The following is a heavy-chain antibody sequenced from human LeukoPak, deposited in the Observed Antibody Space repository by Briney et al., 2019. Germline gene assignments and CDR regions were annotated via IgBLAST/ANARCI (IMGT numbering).Heavy chain of an antibody. CDR2: IGGSNSPI. CDR3: ARDGFGDFPLGASKVGDY. D-gene: IGHD4-17*01. Sequence: GGSLRLSCAASGFTFSSYSMSWVRQAPGKGLEWLSYIGGSNSPIYYSDSVKGRFTISRDNAKNSLFLHMDSLRDEDTAVYYCARDGFGDFPLGASKVGDYWGKGTLVTVSS. CDR1: GFTFSSYS. V-gene: IGHV3-48*02. J-gene: IGHJ4*02.